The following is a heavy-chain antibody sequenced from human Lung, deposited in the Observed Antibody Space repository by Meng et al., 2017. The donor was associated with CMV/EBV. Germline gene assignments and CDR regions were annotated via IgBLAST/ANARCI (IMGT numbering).Heavy chain of an antibody. V-gene: IGHV3-48*04. Sequence: GEXXKISFAASGFTFSSYSMNWVRQAPGKGLVWVSYINSSSSTIYYADSVKGRFTISRDNAKNSLYLQMNSLTAEDTAVYYCARVGVAPSLWGQGTVVTVSS. CDR3: ARVGVAPSL. J-gene: IGHJ4*02. D-gene: IGHD2-15*01. CDR2: INSSSSTI. CDR1: GFTFSSYS.